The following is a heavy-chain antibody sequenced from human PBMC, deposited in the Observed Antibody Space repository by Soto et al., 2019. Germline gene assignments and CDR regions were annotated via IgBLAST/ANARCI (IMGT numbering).Heavy chain of an antibody. CDR3: ACPRSSYYYYGMDV. CDR1: GGTFSSYA. Sequence: QVQLVQSGAEVKKPGSSVKVSCKASGGTFSSYAISWVRQAPGQGLEWMGGIIPIFGTANYAQKFQGRVTITADESTSTVYMELSSLRSEDTAVHYCACPRSSYYYYGMDVWGQGATVTVSS. D-gene: IGHD6-6*01. J-gene: IGHJ6*02. V-gene: IGHV1-69*12. CDR2: IIPIFGTA.